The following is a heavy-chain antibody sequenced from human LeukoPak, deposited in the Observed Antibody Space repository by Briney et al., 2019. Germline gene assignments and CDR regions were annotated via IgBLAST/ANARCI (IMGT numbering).Heavy chain of an antibody. D-gene: IGHD3-3*01. CDR2: LSYGGIDK. CDR3: ARESWSDSVAFDI. J-gene: IGHJ3*02. V-gene: IGHV3-30*04. CDR1: GFNFCSYD. Sequence: GGSVRLLCAASGFNFCSYDMHWVRQAPGEGLEWVGLLSYGGIDKSYADSVKGRFTISRDSSKRTLYLQMNSLRAEDTAMYYCARESWSDSVAFDIWGLGTMVIVSS.